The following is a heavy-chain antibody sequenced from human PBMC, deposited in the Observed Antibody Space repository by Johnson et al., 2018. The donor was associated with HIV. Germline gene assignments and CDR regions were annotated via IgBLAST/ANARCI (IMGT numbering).Heavy chain of an antibody. V-gene: IGHV3-30*04. CDR2: ILYDGRNI. Sequence: VQLVESGGGVVQPGRSLRLSCAASGFTFSSYAMHWVRQAPGKGLEWVAGILYDGRNIYYADSVKGRFTISRDNSKNTLYLQMNSLRAEDTALYYCASGYYDILTGYYYDAFDIWGQGTMVTVSS. CDR3: ASGYYDILTGYYYDAFDI. CDR1: GFTFSSYA. J-gene: IGHJ3*02. D-gene: IGHD3-9*01.